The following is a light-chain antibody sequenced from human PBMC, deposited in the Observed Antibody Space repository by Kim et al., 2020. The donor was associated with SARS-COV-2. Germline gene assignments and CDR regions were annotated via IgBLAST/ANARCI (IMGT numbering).Light chain of an antibody. J-gene: IGKJ4*01. V-gene: IGKV3-15*01. Sequence: VSPGETATLSCRATRSIGTRFAWFQQKPWQAPALVINDATTRATGVPTRFSGSGSGTEFTLTISGLKSEDFAVYYCQQYDKWPLTFGGGTKVDIK. CDR3: QQYDKWPLT. CDR2: DAT. CDR1: RSIGTR.